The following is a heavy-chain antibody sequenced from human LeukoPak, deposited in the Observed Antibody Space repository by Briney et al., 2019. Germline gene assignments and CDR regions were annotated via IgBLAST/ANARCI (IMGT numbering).Heavy chain of an antibody. V-gene: IGHV3-7*01. CDR1: GFTLSRYW. CDR2: INQHGSEK. J-gene: IGHJ4*02. D-gene: IGHD3-3*01. Sequence: GGSLRLSCAASGFTLSRYWMSWVRQAPGKGLEWVANINQHGSEKYYVDSVKGRFTISRDNAKNSLCLQMSSLRDEDTAVYYCAKERYDFWSGYAFDYWGQGTLVTVSS. CDR3: AKERYDFWSGYAFDY.